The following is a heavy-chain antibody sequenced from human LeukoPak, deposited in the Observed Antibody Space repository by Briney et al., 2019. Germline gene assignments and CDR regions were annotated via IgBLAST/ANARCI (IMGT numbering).Heavy chain of an antibody. CDR3: AKDTYDNSI. CDR1: GFTFSSYA. CDR2: ISGSGGDR. Sequence: GGSLRLSCAGSGFTFSSYAMSWVRQAPGKGLEWVSAISGSGGDRYYADSVKGRFTISRDNSKNTVYLQMNSLRAEDTAVYYCAKDTYDNSIWGQGTLVTVSS. J-gene: IGHJ4*02. D-gene: IGHD3-22*01. V-gene: IGHV3-23*01.